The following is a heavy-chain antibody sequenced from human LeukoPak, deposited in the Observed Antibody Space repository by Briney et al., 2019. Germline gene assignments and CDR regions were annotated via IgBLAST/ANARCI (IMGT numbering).Heavy chain of an antibody. Sequence: GGSLRLSCAASGFTVSSNYRSWVRQAPGKGLEWVSVIYSGGSTYYADSVKGRFTISRDNSKNTLYLQMNSLRAGDTAVYYCARVGATFWGFDMWGQGTMVTVSS. CDR3: ARVGATFWGFDM. CDR1: GFTVSSNY. J-gene: IGHJ3*02. V-gene: IGHV3-53*01. CDR2: IYSGGST. D-gene: IGHD7-27*01.